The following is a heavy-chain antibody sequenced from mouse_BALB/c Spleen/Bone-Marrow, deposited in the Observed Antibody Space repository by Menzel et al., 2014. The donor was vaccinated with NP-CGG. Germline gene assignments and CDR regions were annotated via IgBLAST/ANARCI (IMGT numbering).Heavy chain of an antibody. CDR3: VRGNYGNYVDYFDF. V-gene: IGHV5-6-3*01. Sequence: EVQVVESGGGLMQPGGSLKLSCAASGFTFSNYGMSWVRQTPDKRLELVATINSNGGSTYYPDSVKGRFTISRDTAKNTLYLQMSSLKSEETAMYYCVRGNYGNYVDYFDFWGQGTTLTVSS. CDR2: INSNGGST. CDR1: GFTFSNYG. D-gene: IGHD2-1*01. J-gene: IGHJ2*01.